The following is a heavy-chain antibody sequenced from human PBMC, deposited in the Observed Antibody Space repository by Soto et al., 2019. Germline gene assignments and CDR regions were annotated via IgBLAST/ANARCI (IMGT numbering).Heavy chain of an antibody. J-gene: IGHJ3*02. CDR3: ARDVSGSYFADAFDI. Sequence: ASVKVSCKVSGYTLNEVAMHWVRQAPGKGLEWLGGFDPDEAETIYAQHFQGRVTMTADTSTDTAYMELSSLRSDDTAVYYCARDVSGSYFADAFDIWGQGTMVTVSS. CDR2: FDPDEAET. CDR1: GYTLNEVA. V-gene: IGHV1-24*01. D-gene: IGHD1-26*01.